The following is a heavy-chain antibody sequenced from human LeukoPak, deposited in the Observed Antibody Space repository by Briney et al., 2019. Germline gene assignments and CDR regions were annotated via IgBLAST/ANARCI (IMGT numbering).Heavy chain of an antibody. Sequence: SSQTLSLTCAVSGGSISSGGYSWSWIRQPPGKGLEWIGYIYHSGSTYYNPSLKSRVTISVDRSKNQFSLKLSSVTAADTAVYYCASRGLNYYDSSGYQDYWGQGTLVTVSS. J-gene: IGHJ4*02. CDR1: GGSISSGGYS. CDR2: IYHSGST. CDR3: ASRGLNYYDSSGYQDY. D-gene: IGHD3-22*01. V-gene: IGHV4-30-2*01.